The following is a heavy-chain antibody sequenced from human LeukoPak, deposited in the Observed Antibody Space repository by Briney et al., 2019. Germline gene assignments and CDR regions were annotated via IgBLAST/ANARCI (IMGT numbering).Heavy chain of an antibody. CDR2: IYYSGST. V-gene: IGHV4-59*01. J-gene: IGHJ4*02. D-gene: IGHD4-17*01. CDR1: GGSISSYY. CDR3: ARDSDGDYVGGYYFDY. Sequence: PSETLSLTCTVSGGSISSYYWSWIRQPQGKGLEWMGYIYYSGSTNYNPSLKSRVTISVDTSKNQFSLKLSSVTAADTAVYYCARDSDGDYVGGYYFDYWGQGTLVTVSS.